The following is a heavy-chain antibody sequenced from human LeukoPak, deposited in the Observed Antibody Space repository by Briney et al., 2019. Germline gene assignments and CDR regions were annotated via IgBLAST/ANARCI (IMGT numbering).Heavy chain of an antibody. CDR1: GFTFSSFG. J-gene: IGHJ4*02. Sequence: GGSLRLSCAAPGFTFSSFGMHWVRQAPGKGLEWVAVISNDGNNMHFVDPVKGRFTISRDNSKNTVYLQMNSLSAEDTAVYYCARSMVRGVLPYWGQGTLVTVSS. V-gene: IGHV3-30*19. CDR2: ISNDGNNM. D-gene: IGHD3-10*01. CDR3: ARSMVRGVLPY.